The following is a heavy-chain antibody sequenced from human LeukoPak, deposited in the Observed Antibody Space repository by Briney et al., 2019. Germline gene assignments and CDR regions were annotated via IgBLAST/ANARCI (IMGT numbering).Heavy chain of an antibody. Sequence: SGPTLVKPTQTLTLTCTFSGFSLSTNGVGVGWIRQPPGKALGCLALIYWDDDKRYSPSLKSRVTITKDTSKNQVVLTMTNVDVVDTATYYCAHRLIESGNWDNGNFDYWGQGTLVTVSS. J-gene: IGHJ4*02. CDR1: GFSLSTNGVG. V-gene: IGHV2-5*02. CDR2: IYWDDDK. CDR3: AHRLIESGNWDNGNFDY. D-gene: IGHD1/OR15-1a*01.